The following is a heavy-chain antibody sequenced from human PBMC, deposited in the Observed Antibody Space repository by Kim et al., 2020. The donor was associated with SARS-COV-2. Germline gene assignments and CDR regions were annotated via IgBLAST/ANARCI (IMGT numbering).Heavy chain of an antibody. D-gene: IGHD6-19*01. CDR2: ISGSGGST. V-gene: IGHV3-23*01. CDR3: ARGSIAVTRGSDYDMDV. CDR1: GFTISNYD. Sequence: GGSLRLSCAASGFTISNYDMSWVRQAPGKGLEWVSVISGSGGSTYYADSVKGRFTISRDNSKNMLYLQMNSLRAEDTAVYYCARGSIAVTRGSDYDMDVWGKGTTVTVSS. J-gene: IGHJ6*03.